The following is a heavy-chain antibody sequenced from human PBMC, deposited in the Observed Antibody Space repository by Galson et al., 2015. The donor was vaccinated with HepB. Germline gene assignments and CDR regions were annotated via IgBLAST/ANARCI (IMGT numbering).Heavy chain of an antibody. D-gene: IGHD6-19*01. CDR2: INHSGST. J-gene: IGHJ5*02. CDR3: ARVGVVVAGRHYNWLDP. V-gene: IGHV4-34*01. Sequence: TLSLTCAVYGGSFSDYKWSWIRQPPGKGLEWIGEINHSGSTSYNPSLKSRVTVSVDASKNQFSLKLMSVSAADTAVYYCARVGVVVAGRHYNWLDPWGQGILVTVSS. CDR1: GGSFSDYK.